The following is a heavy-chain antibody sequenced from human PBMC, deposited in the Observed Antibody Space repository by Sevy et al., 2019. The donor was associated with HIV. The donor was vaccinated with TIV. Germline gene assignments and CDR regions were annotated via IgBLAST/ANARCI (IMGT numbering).Heavy chain of an antibody. D-gene: IGHD6-13*01. CDR1: GFTFSSYS. V-gene: IGHV3-21*01. Sequence: GGSLRLSCAASGFTFSSYSMNWVRQAPGKGLEWVSSISGISNYIYYADSVKGRFTISRDNAKNSLYLQMNSLRAEDTAVYYCARKGDSWYWFDPWGQGTLVTVSS. J-gene: IGHJ5*02. CDR3: ARKGDSWYWFDP. CDR2: ISGISNYI.